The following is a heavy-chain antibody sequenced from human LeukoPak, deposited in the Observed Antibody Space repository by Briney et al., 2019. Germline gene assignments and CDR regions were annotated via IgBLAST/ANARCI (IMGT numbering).Heavy chain of an antibody. CDR1: GFTFSSYG. Sequence: PGGSLRLSCAASGFTFSSYGMHWVRQAPGKGLEWVAVIWYDGSNKYYADSVKGRFTISRDNSKNTLYLQMNSLIAEDTAVYYCARVVDGNTNYYYYGMDVWGQGTTVTAS. CDR2: IWYDGSNK. V-gene: IGHV3-33*01. J-gene: IGHJ6*02. CDR3: ARVVDGNTNYYYYGMDV. D-gene: IGHD4-23*01.